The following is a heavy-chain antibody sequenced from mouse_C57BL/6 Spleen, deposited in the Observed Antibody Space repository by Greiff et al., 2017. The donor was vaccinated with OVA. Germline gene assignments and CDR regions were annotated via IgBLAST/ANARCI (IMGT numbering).Heavy chain of an antibody. J-gene: IGHJ4*01. V-gene: IGHV1-50*01. Sequence: QVQLQQPGAELVKPGASVKLSCKASGYTFTSYWMQWVKQRPGQGLEWIGEIDPSDSYTNYNQKFKGKATLTVDTSSSTAYMQLSSLTSEDSAVYYCARCYGKGYYSAMDYWGQGTSVTFSS. CDR3: ARCYGKGYYSAMDY. D-gene: IGHD1-1*01. CDR2: IDPSDSYT. CDR1: GYTFTSYW.